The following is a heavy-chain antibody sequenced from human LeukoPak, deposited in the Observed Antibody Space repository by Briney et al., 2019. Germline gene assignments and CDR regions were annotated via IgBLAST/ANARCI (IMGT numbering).Heavy chain of an antibody. CDR1: GGTFSSYA. Sequence: SVKVSCKVSGGTFSSYAISWVRQAPGQGLEWMGGIIPIFGTANYAQKFQGRVTITADESTSTAYMELSSLRSEDTAVYYCARVDTAMVTRTHFVYWGQGTLVTVSS. D-gene: IGHD5-18*01. CDR2: IIPIFGTA. CDR3: ARVDTAMVTRTHFVY. J-gene: IGHJ4*02. V-gene: IGHV1-69*01.